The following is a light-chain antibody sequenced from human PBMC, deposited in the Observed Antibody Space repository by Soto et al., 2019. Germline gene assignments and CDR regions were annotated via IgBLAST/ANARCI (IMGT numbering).Light chain of an antibody. J-gene: IGKJ4*01. V-gene: IGKV1-5*01. CDR2: DAY. Sequence: IQLTQSPSSVSASVGDRVTITCRASQSIRSWLAWYQQKPGKAPKLLIYDAYSLESGVPSRFSGRRSGTEFTLTIAGLQPEDFATYYCQQYESYSPLTFGGGTKVDIK. CDR3: QQYESYSPLT. CDR1: QSIRSW.